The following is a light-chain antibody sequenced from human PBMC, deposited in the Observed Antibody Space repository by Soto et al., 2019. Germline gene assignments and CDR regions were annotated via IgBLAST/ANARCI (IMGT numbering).Light chain of an antibody. J-gene: IGKJ1*01. V-gene: IGKV3-15*01. CDR2: GAS. Sequence: EIVMTQSPATLSVPPGERATLSCRASQSVSSSLAWYQLTPCQAPRLPTYGASTRATGISASFSGRWSGTEFTLTFSCLQSEDFAGYDCQQYTNWPWGTFGRGTKVDIK. CDR1: QSVSSS. CDR3: QQYTNWPWGT.